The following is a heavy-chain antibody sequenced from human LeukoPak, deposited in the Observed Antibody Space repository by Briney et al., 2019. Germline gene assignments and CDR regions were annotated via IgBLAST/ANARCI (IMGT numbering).Heavy chain of an antibody. V-gene: IGHV3-33*01. Sequence: GGSLRLSCVASGFTFTSFGFYWVRQAPGKGPEWVALIWYDGSKKYYADSVKGRFTISRDNSKNTLYLQMNSLRAEDTAVYYCAIRADSGYIKPFDYWGQGTLVTVSS. CDR3: AIRADSGYIKPFDY. D-gene: IGHD5-12*01. CDR1: GFTFTSFG. J-gene: IGHJ4*02. CDR2: IWYDGSKK.